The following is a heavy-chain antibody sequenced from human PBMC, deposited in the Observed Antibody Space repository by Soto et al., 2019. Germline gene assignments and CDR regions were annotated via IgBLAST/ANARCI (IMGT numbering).Heavy chain of an antibody. CDR2: IKQDGSEK. CDR3: ARDVPDYGDYSSMDV. J-gene: IGHJ6*04. D-gene: IGHD4-17*01. V-gene: IGHV3-7*01. Sequence: GGSLRLSCAASGFTFSSYWMSWVRQAPGKGLERVANIKQDGSEKYYVDSVKGRFTISRDNAKNSLYLQMNSLRAEYTSVYYCARDVPDYGDYSSMDVWGKGTTVTVSS. CDR1: GFTFSSYW.